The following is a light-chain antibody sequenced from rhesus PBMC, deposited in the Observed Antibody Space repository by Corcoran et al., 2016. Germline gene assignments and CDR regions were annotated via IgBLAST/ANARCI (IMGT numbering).Light chain of an antibody. J-gene: IGKJ2*01. V-gene: IGKV2-78*01. CDR2: QVS. Sequence: DIVMTQTPLSLSVTPGEPASISCRSSQSLLDSNGYTYLYWYLQKAVQSPQLLIYQVSNRASGVPDRFSGSGSGTYFTLKISRVEAEDFGVYFCEQTLQTPYSFGQGTKVEIK. CDR3: EQTLQTPYS. CDR1: QSLLDSNGYTY.